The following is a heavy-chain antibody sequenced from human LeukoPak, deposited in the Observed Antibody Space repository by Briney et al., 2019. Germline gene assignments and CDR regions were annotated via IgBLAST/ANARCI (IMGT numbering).Heavy chain of an antibody. CDR2: ISNTGGST. D-gene: IGHD2-15*01. CDR1: GFTFSDCY. V-gene: IGHV3-23*01. Sequence: GGSLRLSCTASGFTFSDCYMSWIRQAPGKGLEWVSAISNTGGSTYYADSVKGRFTISRDKSKNTLSLQMNSLRAEDTAVYYCAQQVGYCSSGSCYFTYWGQGTLVTVSS. J-gene: IGHJ1*01. CDR3: AQQVGYCSSGSCYFTY.